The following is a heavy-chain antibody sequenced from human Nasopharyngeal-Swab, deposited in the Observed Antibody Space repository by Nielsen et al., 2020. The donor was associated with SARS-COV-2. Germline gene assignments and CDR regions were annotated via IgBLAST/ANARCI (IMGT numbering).Heavy chain of an antibody. CDR1: GFTFSSYW. CDR2: INQDGNEK. Sequence: GGSLRLSCAASGFTFSSYWMSWVRQAPGKGLEWAANINQDGNEKYYVDSVKGRFTISRDNAKNSLYLQMNSLRAEDTAVYYCARGTTVTSASGYWGQGTLVTVSS. D-gene: IGHD4-17*01. J-gene: IGHJ4*02. V-gene: IGHV3-7*01. CDR3: ARGTTVTSASGY.